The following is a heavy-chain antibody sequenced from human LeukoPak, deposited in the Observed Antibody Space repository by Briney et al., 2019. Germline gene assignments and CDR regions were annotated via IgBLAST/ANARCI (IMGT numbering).Heavy chain of an antibody. V-gene: IGHV3-21*01. D-gene: IGHD1-14*01. Sequence: PGGSLRLSRAAPGFSFSAHFVKWGRPAPGEGLGWVSCISSSSTYIYYADSVRGRFAISRDNAKNSLYLQMNSLRADDTAVYYCVRENHGSFDYWGQGSLVTVSS. CDR2: ISSSSTYI. CDR1: GFSFSAHF. CDR3: VRENHGSFDY. J-gene: IGHJ4*02.